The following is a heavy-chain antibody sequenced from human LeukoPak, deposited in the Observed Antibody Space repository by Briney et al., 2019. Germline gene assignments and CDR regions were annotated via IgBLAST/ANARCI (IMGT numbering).Heavy chain of an antibody. V-gene: IGHV4-59*08. D-gene: IGHD6-19*01. CDR2: IYYSGST. Sequence: SETLSLTCTVSGGSISSYYWSWIRQPPGKGLEWIGYIYYSGSTNYNPSLKSRVTISVDTSKNQFSLQLSSVTAADTAVYYCARQRSGWYGDYYYYGMDVWGQGTTVTVSS. J-gene: IGHJ6*02. CDR1: GGSISSYY. CDR3: ARQRSGWYGDYYYYGMDV.